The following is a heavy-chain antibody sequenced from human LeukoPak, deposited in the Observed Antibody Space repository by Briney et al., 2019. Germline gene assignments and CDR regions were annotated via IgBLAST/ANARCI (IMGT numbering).Heavy chain of an antibody. CDR1: GYTFTSYA. J-gene: IGHJ4*02. CDR3: ARAPGYSSSWYDY. V-gene: IGHV1-3*01. CDR2: INAGNGNT. Sequence: ASVKVSCKASGYTFTSYAMHWVRQAPGQRLEWMGWINAGNGNTKYSQKFQGRVTITRDTSASTAYMELSSLRSEDTAVYHCARAPGYSSSWYDYWGQGTLDTVSS. D-gene: IGHD6-13*01.